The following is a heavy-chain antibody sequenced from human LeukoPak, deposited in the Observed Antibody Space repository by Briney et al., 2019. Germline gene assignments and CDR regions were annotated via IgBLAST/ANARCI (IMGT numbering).Heavy chain of an antibody. CDR2: ISGSGGST. D-gene: IGHD2-2*03. Sequence: PGGTLRLSCAASGFTFSSYGMSWVRQAPGKGLEWVSGISGSGGSTYYADSVKGRFTISRDNSKNTLYLQMNSLRAEDTALYYCAKDRMDPVNYWGQGTLVTVSS. J-gene: IGHJ4*02. CDR1: GFTFSSYG. V-gene: IGHV3-23*01. CDR3: AKDRMDPVNY.